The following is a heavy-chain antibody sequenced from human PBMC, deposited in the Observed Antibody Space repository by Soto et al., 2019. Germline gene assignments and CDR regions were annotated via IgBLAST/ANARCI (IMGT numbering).Heavy chain of an antibody. V-gene: IGHV3-66*01. CDR2: IYSGGST. CDR1: GFTVGGNY. D-gene: IGHD3-10*01. Sequence: PGGSLRLSCAASGFTVGGNYVSWVRQAPGKGLEWVSVIYSGGSTYYADSVKGRFTISRDNSKNTLYLQMNSLRAEDTAVYYCARGFSLGLDYYYYYMDVWGKGTTVTVSS. CDR3: ARGFSLGLDYYYYYMDV. J-gene: IGHJ6*03.